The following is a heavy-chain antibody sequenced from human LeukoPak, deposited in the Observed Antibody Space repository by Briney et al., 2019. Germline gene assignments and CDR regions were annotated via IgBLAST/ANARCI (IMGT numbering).Heavy chain of an antibody. V-gene: IGHV3-53*05. CDR1: GFTVSSNY. Sequence: PGGSLRLSCAASGFTVSSNYMSWVRQAPGKGLEWVSVIYSGGSTYYADSVKGRFTISRDNSKNTLYLQMNSLRAEDTAVYYCARDSVWVAAGDFDYWGQGTLVTVSS. D-gene: IGHD6-13*01. J-gene: IGHJ4*02. CDR3: ARDSVWVAAGDFDY. CDR2: IYSGGST.